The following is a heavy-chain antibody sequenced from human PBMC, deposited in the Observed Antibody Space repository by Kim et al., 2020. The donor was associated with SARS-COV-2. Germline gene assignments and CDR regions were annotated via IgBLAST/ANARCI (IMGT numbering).Heavy chain of an antibody. V-gene: IGHV1-2*06. CDR2: INPNSGGT. Sequence: ASVKVSCKASGYTFTGYYMHWVRQAPGQGLEWMGRINPNSGGTNYAQKFQGRVTMTRDTSISTAYMELSRLRSDDTAVYYCARDRGSYSGGGNWFDPWGQGTLVTVSS. CDR3: ARDRGSYSGGGNWFDP. CDR1: GYTFTGYY. D-gene: IGHD1-26*01. J-gene: IGHJ5*02.